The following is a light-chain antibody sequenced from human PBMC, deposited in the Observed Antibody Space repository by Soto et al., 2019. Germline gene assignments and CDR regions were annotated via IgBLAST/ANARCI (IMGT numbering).Light chain of an antibody. CDR2: KAS. CDR3: QHSNSYSEA. J-gene: IGKJ1*01. Sequence: DIQMTQSPSTLSGSVGDRVTITCRASQTISSWLAWYQQKPGKAPKLLIYKASTLKSGVPSRFSGSGSGTEFTLTISSLQSDDFATYYCQHSNSYSEAFGQRTKVELK. CDR1: QTISSW. V-gene: IGKV1-5*03.